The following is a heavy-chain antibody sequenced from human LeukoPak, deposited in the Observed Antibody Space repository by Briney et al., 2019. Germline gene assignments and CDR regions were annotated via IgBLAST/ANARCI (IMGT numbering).Heavy chain of an antibody. CDR3: ARQLGATSRDY. CDR1: GYTFTGYY. Sequence: ASVKVSCKASGYTFTGYYMHWVRQAPGQGLEWKGWINPNSGATNYAQNLQGRVTMTRDTSISTAYMELKRLTSDDTAVYYCARQLGATSRDYWGQGTLVTVSS. CDR2: INPNSGAT. J-gene: IGHJ4*02. D-gene: IGHD1-26*01. V-gene: IGHV1-2*02.